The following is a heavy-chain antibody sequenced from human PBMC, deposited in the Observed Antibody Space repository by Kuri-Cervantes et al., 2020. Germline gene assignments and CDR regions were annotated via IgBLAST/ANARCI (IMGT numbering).Heavy chain of an antibody. CDR1: GFTFSSYS. D-gene: IGHD3-22*01. V-gene: IGHV3-21*01. Sequence: ETLSLTCAASGFTFSSYSMNWVRQAPGKGLEWVSSISSSSSYIYYADSVKGRFTISRDNAKNTLYLQMNSLRAEDTAVYYCAKDRMYYYDSSDLYGMDVWGQGTTVTVSS. CDR2: ISSSSSYI. CDR3: AKDRMYYYDSSDLYGMDV. J-gene: IGHJ6*02.